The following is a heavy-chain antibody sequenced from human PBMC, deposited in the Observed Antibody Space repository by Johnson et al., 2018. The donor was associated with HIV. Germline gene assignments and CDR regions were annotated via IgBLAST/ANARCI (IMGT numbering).Heavy chain of an antibody. D-gene: IGHD3-16*01. CDR3: AREGGIRGPSPVDAFDI. Sequence: QMLLVESGGGVVQPGRSLRLSCAASGFTFSSYGMHWVRQAPGKGLEWVAVISYDGSNKYYVDSVKGRFTISSDSSKNTLYPQMNSLRAEDTAVYYCAREGGIRGPSPVDAFDIWGQGTMVTVSS. V-gene: IGHV3-30*03. CDR2: ISYDGSNK. CDR1: GFTFSSYG. J-gene: IGHJ3*02.